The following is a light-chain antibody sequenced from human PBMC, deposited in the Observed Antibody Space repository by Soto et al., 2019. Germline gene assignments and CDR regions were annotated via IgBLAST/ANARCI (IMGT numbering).Light chain of an antibody. J-gene: IGKJ2*01. CDR1: QSISNN. CDR3: HKYNTWPPYT. V-gene: IGKV3-15*01. Sequence: IVMTQSPATLSVSPGESATLSCRASQSISNNLAWYQHKPGQATRLLIYGVSTRPTGIPARFSGSGSGTEFTLTISRLQSEAFAVYDCHKYNTWPPYTFGQGTKLEIK. CDR2: GVS.